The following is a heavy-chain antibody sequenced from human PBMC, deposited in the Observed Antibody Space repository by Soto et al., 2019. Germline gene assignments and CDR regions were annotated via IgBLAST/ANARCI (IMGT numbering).Heavy chain of an antibody. CDR2: IYYSGST. V-gene: IGHV4-59*01. J-gene: IGHJ6*03. CDR1: GGSISSYY. Sequence: QVQLQESGPGLVKPSETLSLTCTASGGSISSYYWSWIRQPPGKGLEWIGYIYYSGSTNYNPSLKSRVTISVDTSKNQFSLKLSSVTAADTAVYYCARARYETSRGGGWYPLYYYYYYMDVWGKGTTVTVSS. D-gene: IGHD6-19*01. CDR3: ARARYETSRGGGWYPLYYYYYYMDV.